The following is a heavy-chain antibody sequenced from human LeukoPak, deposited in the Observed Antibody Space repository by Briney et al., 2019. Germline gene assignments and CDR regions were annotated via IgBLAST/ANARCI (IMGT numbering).Heavy chain of an antibody. CDR2: IWHDGSEE. V-gene: IGHV3-33*01. Sequence: GGSLILSCAASGFTFTRCGFHWVRQAPGKGLEWVSVIWHDGSEEYYADSVKGRFTISRDNSKNMLYLQMNSLRVEDTAVYYCARDGCSTSSCYDFWGQGTLVTVSS. CDR1: GFTFTRCG. CDR3: ARDGCSTSSCYDF. J-gene: IGHJ4*02. D-gene: IGHD2-2*01.